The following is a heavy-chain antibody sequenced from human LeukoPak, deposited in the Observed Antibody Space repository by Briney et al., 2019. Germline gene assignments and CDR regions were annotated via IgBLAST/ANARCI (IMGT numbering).Heavy chain of an antibody. V-gene: IGHV3-21*01. CDR2: ISSSSSYI. Sequence: GGSLRLSCAASGFTFSSYSMNWVRQAPGTGLEWVSSISSSSSYIYYADSVRGRFTISRDNAKNSLYLQMNSLRAEDTGVYYCAKDHYWSIDYWGRGALVTVSS. CDR3: AKDHYWSIDY. CDR1: GFTFSSYS. D-gene: IGHD3-3*01. J-gene: IGHJ4*02.